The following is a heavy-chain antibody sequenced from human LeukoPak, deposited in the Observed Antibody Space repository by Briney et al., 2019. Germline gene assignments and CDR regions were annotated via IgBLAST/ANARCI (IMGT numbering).Heavy chain of an antibody. D-gene: IGHD3-22*01. V-gene: IGHV3-21*01. J-gene: IGHJ3*02. CDR3: ARAGSGGYYAFDI. Sequence: PGGSLRLSCAASGFTFSSYSMNWVRQAPGKGLEWVSSISSSSSYIYYADSVKGRFTISRDNAKNSLYLQMNSLRAEDTAVYYCARAGSGGYYAFDIWGQGTMVTVSS. CDR1: GFTFSSYS. CDR2: ISSSSSYI.